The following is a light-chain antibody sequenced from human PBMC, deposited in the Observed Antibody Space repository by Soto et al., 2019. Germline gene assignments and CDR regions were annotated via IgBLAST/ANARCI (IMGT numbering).Light chain of an antibody. J-gene: IGKJ4*01. CDR2: GAS. CDR1: QSVSNNY. CDR3: QQYYNSVLT. V-gene: IGKV3-20*01. Sequence: EIVLTQSPGTLSLSPGERATLSCRASQSVSNNYLAWYQQKPGQAPRLLIYGASTRATGIPDRFSGSGSGTDFTLTISSLQPEDSASYYCQQYYNSVLTFGGGTKVDI.